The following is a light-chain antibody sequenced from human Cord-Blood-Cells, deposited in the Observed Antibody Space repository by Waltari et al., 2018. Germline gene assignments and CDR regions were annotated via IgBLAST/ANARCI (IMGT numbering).Light chain of an antibody. Sequence: DIQMTQSPSTLSASVGDIVTITCRASQCISSWLAWYQQKPGKAPKLLIYDASSLESGVPSRFSGSGSGTEFTHTISSLQPDDFATYDCQQYNSYSPTFGQGTKVEIK. CDR2: DAS. CDR1: QCISSW. CDR3: QQYNSYSPT. J-gene: IGKJ1*01. V-gene: IGKV1-5*01.